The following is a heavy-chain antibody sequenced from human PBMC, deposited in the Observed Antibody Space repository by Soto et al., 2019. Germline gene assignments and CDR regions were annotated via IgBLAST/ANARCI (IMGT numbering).Heavy chain of an antibody. J-gene: IGHJ2*01. CDR3: AHRRPEDYYYEWYFDL. CDR1: GFSLSTSGVG. CDR2: IYWDDDK. Sequence: QITLKESGPTLVKPTQTLTLTCTFSGFSLSTSGVGVGWIRQPPGKALEWLALIYWDDDKRYSPSLKSRLTINKDTSKNQVVLTMTNMDPVDTATYYCAHRRPEDYYYEWYFDLWGRGTLVTVSS. D-gene: IGHD3-22*01. V-gene: IGHV2-5*02.